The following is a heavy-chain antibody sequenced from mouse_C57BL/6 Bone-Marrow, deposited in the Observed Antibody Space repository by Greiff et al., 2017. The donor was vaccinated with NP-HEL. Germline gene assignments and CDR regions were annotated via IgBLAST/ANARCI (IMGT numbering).Heavy chain of an antibody. CDR3: TREGWLGPHWYFDV. D-gene: IGHD2-3*01. V-gene: IGHV5-9-1*02. J-gene: IGHJ1*03. Sequence: VQLKESGEGLVKPGGSLKLSCAASGFTFSSYAMSWVRQTPEKRLEWVAYFSSGGDYIYYADTVKGRFTISRDSARNTLYLQMSSLKSEDKARYYCTREGWLGPHWYFDVWGTGTTVTVSS. CDR2: FSSGGDYI. CDR1: GFTFSSYA.